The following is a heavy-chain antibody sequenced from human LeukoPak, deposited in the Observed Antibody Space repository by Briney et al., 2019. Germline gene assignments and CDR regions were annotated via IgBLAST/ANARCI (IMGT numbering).Heavy chain of an antibody. J-gene: IGHJ4*02. V-gene: IGHV3-23*01. CDR3: AKEYAVVADQYYFDY. Sequence: GGSLRLSCAASGFTFSSYAMSWVRQAPGKGLDWVSAISGSGGSTYYADSVKGRFTISRDNSKNTLYRQMSSLRAEDTAVYYCAKEYAVVADQYYFDYWGQGTLVTVSS. CDR2: ISGSGGST. D-gene: IGHD2-15*01. CDR1: GFTFSSYA.